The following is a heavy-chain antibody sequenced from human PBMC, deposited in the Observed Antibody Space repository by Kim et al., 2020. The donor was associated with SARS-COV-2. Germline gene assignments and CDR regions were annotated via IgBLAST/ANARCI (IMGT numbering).Heavy chain of an antibody. Sequence: LKSRVTMSVDTSKNQFSLKLSSVTAADTAVYYCARASHNFSYYYYYMDVWGKGTTVTVSS. V-gene: IGHV4-4*06. CDR3: ARASHNFSYYYYYMDV. D-gene: IGHD1-20*01. J-gene: IGHJ6*03.